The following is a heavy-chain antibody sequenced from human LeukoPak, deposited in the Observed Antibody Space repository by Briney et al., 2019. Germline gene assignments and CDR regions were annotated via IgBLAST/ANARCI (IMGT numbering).Heavy chain of an antibody. Sequence: GRSLRLSCAASGFTFDDYAMHWVRHAPGKGLEWVSGISWNSGSIGYADSVKGRFTISRDNAKNSLYLQMNSLRAEDTALYYCAKDMRTAGRWELNHYGMDVWGQGTTVTVSS. CDR3: AKDMRTAGRWELNHYGMDV. V-gene: IGHV3-9*01. CDR2: ISWNSGSI. D-gene: IGHD1-26*01. CDR1: GFTFDDYA. J-gene: IGHJ6*02.